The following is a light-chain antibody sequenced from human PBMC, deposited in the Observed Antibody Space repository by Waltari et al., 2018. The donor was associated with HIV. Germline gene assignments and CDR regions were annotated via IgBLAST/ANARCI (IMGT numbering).Light chain of an antibody. CDR2: SYN. V-gene: IGLV1-44*01. J-gene: IGLJ3*02. CDR1: SSNIGGNT. CDR3: AVWDDRLNGPV. Sequence: QSLLTQPPSTSGTPGQRVTISCSGSSSNIGGNTVNWYQQLPGTAPTLLIDSYNARSSGVPDRFSGSKSGTSASLAISGLQSEDEADYYCAVWDDRLNGPVFGGGTKLTVV.